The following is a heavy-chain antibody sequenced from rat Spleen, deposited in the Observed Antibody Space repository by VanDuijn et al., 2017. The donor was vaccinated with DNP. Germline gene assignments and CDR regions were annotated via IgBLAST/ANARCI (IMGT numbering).Heavy chain of an antibody. V-gene: IGHV5-7*01. J-gene: IGHJ2*01. D-gene: IGHD1-7*01. CDR3: ARRGYYGYDTFDY. CDR2: ISYDGSRA. Sequence: EVQLVESGGGLVQPGRSLKLSCAASGFTFSDYNLAWVRQAPKKGLEWVATISYDGSRADYPDSVKGRFTISRDNAESTLYLQMNSLRYEDTATYYCARRGYYGYDTFDYWGQGVMVTVSS. CDR1: GFTFSDYN.